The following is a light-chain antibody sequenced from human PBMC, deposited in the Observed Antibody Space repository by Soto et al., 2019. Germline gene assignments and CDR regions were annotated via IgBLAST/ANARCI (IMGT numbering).Light chain of an antibody. CDR1: SSDVGGYNY. CDR2: EVS. J-gene: IGLJ1*01. Sequence: QSALTQPASVSGSPGQSITISCTGTSSDVGGYNYVSWYQQHPGKAPKLMIYEVSNRPSGVSNRFSGSKSGNTASLTISGLPAEYGADYYCSSYTSSSTLVVFGTGTKVTVL. V-gene: IGLV2-14*01. CDR3: SSYTSSSTLVV.